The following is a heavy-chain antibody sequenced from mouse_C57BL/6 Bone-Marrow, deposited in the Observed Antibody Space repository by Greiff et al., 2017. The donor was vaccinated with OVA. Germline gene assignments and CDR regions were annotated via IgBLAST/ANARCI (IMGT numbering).Heavy chain of an antibody. CDR3: TTWDTTVVGGFDY. J-gene: IGHJ2*01. CDR1: GFNIKDDY. D-gene: IGHD1-1*01. Sequence: EVKLQQSGAELVRPGASVKLSCTASGFNIKDDYMHWVKQRPEQGLEWIGWIDPENGDTEYASKFQGKATITADTSSNTAYLQLSSLTSEDTAVYYCTTWDTTVVGGFDYWGQGTTLTVSS. V-gene: IGHV14-4*01. CDR2: IDPENGDT.